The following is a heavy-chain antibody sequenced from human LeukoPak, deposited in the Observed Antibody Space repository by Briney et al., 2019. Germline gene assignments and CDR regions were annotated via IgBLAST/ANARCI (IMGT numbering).Heavy chain of an antibody. CDR2: IYYSGST. D-gene: IGHD5-18*01. Sequence: SETLSLTCAVYGGSFSGYYWSWIRQPPGKGLEWIGYIYYSGSTNYNPSLKSRVTISVDTSKNQFSLKLSSVTAADTAVYYCARQGSTNGYSYGPVDYWGQGTLVTVSS. CDR3: ARQGSTNGYSYGPVDY. V-gene: IGHV4-59*01. CDR1: GGSFSGYY. J-gene: IGHJ4*02.